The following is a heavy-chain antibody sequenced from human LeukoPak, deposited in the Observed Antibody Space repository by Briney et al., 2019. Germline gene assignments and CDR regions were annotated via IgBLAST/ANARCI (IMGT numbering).Heavy chain of an antibody. CDR3: ARGGYPSLTYYYYYMDV. V-gene: IGHV4-34*01. J-gene: IGHJ6*03. CDR2: VNHSGST. D-gene: IGHD5-18*01. CDR1: GGSFSGYY. Sequence: SETLSLTCAVYGGSFSGYYWSWIRQPPGKGLEWIGEVNHSGSTNYNPSLKSRVTISVDTSKNQFSLKLSSVTAADTAVYYCARGGYPSLTYYYYYMDVWGKGTTVTISS.